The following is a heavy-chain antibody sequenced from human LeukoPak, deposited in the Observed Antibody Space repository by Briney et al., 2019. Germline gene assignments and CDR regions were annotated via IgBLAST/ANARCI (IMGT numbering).Heavy chain of an antibody. Sequence: SETLSLTCSVSGDSISSSSSYWGWIRQPPGKGLEWIGSIYYSGSTYYNPSLKSPVTISADMSKNYFSLRLSSVTAADTAIYYCARHRRYYGSGSYYSDFDSWGQGTLVTVSS. CDR1: GDSISSSSSY. CDR2: IYYSGST. V-gene: IGHV4-39*01. CDR3: ARHRRYYGSGSYYSDFDS. J-gene: IGHJ4*02. D-gene: IGHD3-10*01.